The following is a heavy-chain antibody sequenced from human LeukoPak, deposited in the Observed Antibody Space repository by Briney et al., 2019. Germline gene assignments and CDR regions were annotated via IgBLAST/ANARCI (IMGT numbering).Heavy chain of an antibody. J-gene: IGHJ4*02. CDR3: AKDRPRSWVIPAATLDF. CDR2: ISYDGSNK. Sequence: PGGSLRLSCAASGFTFNTYGMHWVRQAPGKGLEWVAVISYDGSNKYYADSVKGRFTISRDNSKNTLYLQMNNLRAEDMAVYYCAKDRPRSWVIPAATLDFWGQGTLVTVSS. D-gene: IGHD2-2*01. CDR1: GFTFNTYG. V-gene: IGHV3-30*18.